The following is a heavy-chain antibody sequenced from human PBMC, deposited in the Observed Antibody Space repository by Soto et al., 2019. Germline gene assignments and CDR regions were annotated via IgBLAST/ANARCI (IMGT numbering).Heavy chain of an antibody. CDR2: IYPGDSDT. D-gene: IGHD5-18*01. V-gene: IGHV5-51*03. Sequence: EVQLVQSGAEVKKPGESLKISCEGSEYSFTSHWIGWVRQMPGQGLEWMGIIYPGDSDTRYSPSFQGQVTISADKSINTAYLQGTSLKASDPPMYYWPRPAGGNGYGPRRYFDLWGRGTLVTVSS. CDR1: EYSFTSHW. J-gene: IGHJ2*01. CDR3: PRPAGGNGYGPRRYFDL.